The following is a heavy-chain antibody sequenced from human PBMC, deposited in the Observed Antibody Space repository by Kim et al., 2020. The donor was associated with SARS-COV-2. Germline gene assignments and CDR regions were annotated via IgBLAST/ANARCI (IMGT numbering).Heavy chain of an antibody. V-gene: IGHV3-21*01. CDR2: ISSSSSYI. J-gene: IGHJ4*02. D-gene: IGHD1-26*01. Sequence: GGSLRLSCAASGFTFSSYSMNWVRQAPGKGLEWVSSISSSSSYIYYADSVKGRFTISRDNAKNSLYLQMNSLRAEDTAVYYCAREEGIVGAMGDYWGQGTLVTVSS. CDR3: AREEGIVGAMGDY. CDR1: GFTFSSYS.